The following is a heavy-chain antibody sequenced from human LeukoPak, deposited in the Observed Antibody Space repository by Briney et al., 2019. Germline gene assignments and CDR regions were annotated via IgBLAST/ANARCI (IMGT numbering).Heavy chain of an antibody. V-gene: IGHV4-38-2*02. Sequence: SETLSLTCSVSGYSISSGFYWGWIRQAPGKGLEWIGSIFHSGSTYYKLSLKSRVTISVDTSKNQFSLKLSSVTAADTAVYYCARANYYDTSGYSRGAFDIWGQGTMVTVSS. CDR1: GYSISSGFY. CDR3: ARANYYDTSGYSRGAFDI. J-gene: IGHJ3*02. D-gene: IGHD3-22*01. CDR2: IFHSGST.